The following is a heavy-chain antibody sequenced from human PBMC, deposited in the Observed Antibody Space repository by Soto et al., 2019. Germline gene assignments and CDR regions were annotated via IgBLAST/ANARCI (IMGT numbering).Heavy chain of an antibody. J-gene: IGHJ3*02. D-gene: IGHD2-15*01. CDR3: ARGYCSGGSCYSPDAFDI. CDR2: IIPILGIA. V-gene: IGHV1-69*02. Sequence: SVKVSCKASGGTFSSYTISWVRQAPGQGLEWMGRIIPILGIANYAQKFQGRVTITADKSTSTAYMELSSLRSEDTAVYYCARGYCSGGSCYSPDAFDIWGQGTMVTVSS. CDR1: GGTFSSYT.